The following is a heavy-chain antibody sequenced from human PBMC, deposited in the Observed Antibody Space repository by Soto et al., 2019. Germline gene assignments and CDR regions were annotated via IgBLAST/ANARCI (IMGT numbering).Heavy chain of an antibody. CDR1: GLPFSSYA. Sequence: PGGSLRLSCAASGLPFSSYAMSWVRQAPGKGLEWVSAISGSGGSTYYADSVKGRFTISRDNSKNTLYLQMNSLRAEDTAVYYCAQDLGYCSSTSCYAGAFDIWGQGTMVTVSS. CDR2: ISGSGGST. V-gene: IGHV3-23*01. CDR3: AQDLGYCSSTSCYAGAFDI. J-gene: IGHJ3*02. D-gene: IGHD2-2*01.